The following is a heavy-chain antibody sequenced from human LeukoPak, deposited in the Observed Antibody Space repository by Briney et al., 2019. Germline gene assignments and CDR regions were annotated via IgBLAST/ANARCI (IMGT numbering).Heavy chain of an antibody. CDR2: IYYSGST. D-gene: IGHD3-3*01. J-gene: IGHJ4*02. CDR3: ARGSMFGVVIGEIDY. V-gene: IGHV4-59*01. CDR1: GVSISSYY. Sequence: PSETLSLTCTVSGVSISSYYWSWIRQPPGKGLEWIGYIYYSGSTNYNPSLKSRVTISVDTSKNQFSLKLSSVTAADTAVYYCARGSMFGVVIGEIDYWGQGTLVTVSS.